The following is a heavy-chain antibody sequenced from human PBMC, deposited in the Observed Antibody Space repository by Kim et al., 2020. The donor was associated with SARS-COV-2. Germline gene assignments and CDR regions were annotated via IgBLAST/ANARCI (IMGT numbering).Heavy chain of an antibody. Sequence: GGSLRLSCAASGFTFSSYSMNWVRQAPGKGLEWVSSISSSSSYIYYVDSVKGRFTISRDNAKNSLYLQMNSLRAEDTAVYYCARDAGYCSSTSCPYGMDVWGQGTTVTVSS. V-gene: IGHV3-21*01. J-gene: IGHJ6*02. CDR1: GFTFSSYS. D-gene: IGHD2-2*01. CDR2: ISSSSSYI. CDR3: ARDAGYCSSTSCPYGMDV.